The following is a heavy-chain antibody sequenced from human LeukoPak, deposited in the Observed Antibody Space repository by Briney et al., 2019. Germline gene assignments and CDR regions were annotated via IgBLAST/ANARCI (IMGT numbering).Heavy chain of an antibody. Sequence: GGSLRLSCAASGFTFTTYTMNWVRQAPGEGLEWVSSITSSSYTNYADSVKGRFTISRDNAKNSLYLQMNSLRAEDTAVYYCARGDDYGDSAYFDYWGQGTLVTVSS. CDR3: ARGDDYGDSAYFDY. J-gene: IGHJ4*02. V-gene: IGHV3-21*04. CDR1: GFTFTTYT. D-gene: IGHD4-17*01. CDR2: ITSSSYT.